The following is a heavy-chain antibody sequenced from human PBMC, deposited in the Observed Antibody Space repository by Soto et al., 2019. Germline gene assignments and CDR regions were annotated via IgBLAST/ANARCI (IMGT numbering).Heavy chain of an antibody. Sequence: GGSLRLSCAVSGITFRNYAVHWVRRAPGGGLEYVSGITSDGDNTWHADSVKDRFTISRDNSDDTLSLQMSSLRVEDTAKYFCVRGTLIPRCYFEFWGRGPLVIVSS. V-gene: IGHV3-64D*08. J-gene: IGHJ4*02. D-gene: IGHD4-17*01. CDR3: VRGTLIPRCYFEF. CDR2: ITSDGDNT. CDR1: GITFRNYA.